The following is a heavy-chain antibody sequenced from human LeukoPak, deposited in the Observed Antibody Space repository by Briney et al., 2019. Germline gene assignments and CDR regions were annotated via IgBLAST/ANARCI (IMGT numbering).Heavy chain of an antibody. CDR1: GSSISNSSYY. V-gene: IGHV4-39*07. D-gene: IGHD3-22*01. J-gene: IGHJ4*02. CDR3: AGDRGPYYDSSGYYYGLGY. CDR2: IHYNGNA. Sequence: SETLSLTCTVSGSSISNSSYYWAWIRQPPGKGLEWIGSIHYNGNAYYRPSLKSRVTMSVDTSKNHFSLRLNSVTAADTAVYYCAGDRGPYYDSSGYYYGLGYWGQGTLVTVSS.